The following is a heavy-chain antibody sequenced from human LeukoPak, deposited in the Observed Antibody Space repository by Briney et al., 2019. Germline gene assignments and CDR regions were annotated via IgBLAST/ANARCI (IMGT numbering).Heavy chain of an antibody. Sequence: SGGSLRLSCAASGLTFSDYNMNWVRQAPGKGLEWVAVISYDGSNKYYADSVKGRFTISRDNSKDTLYLQMNSLRAEDTAVYYCAKGREQLVLVHYYYYGMDVWGQGTTVTVSS. CDR1: GLTFSDYN. CDR2: ISYDGSNK. D-gene: IGHD6-6*01. CDR3: AKGREQLVLVHYYYYGMDV. V-gene: IGHV3-30*18. J-gene: IGHJ6*02.